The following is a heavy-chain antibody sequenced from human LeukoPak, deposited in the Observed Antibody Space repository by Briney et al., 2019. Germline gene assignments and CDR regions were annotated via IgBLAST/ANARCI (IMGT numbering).Heavy chain of an antibody. J-gene: IGHJ4*02. D-gene: IGHD3-16*02. CDR1: GGFISSGGYY. V-gene: IGHV4-31*03. CDR3: ARADYDYVWGFYRYYFDY. Sequence: SQTLSLTCTVSGGFISSGGYYWSWIRQHPGKGLEWIGYIAYSGTTYYNPSLKSRLTISVDTSKNQFSLKLSSVTAADTAVYFCARADYDYVWGFYRYYFDYWGQGTLVTVSS. CDR2: IAYSGTT.